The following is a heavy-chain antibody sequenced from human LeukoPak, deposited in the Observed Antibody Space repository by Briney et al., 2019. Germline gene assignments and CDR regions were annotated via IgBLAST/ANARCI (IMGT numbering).Heavy chain of an antibody. CDR3: AKSTTFPYFWNFEL. CDR2: ISFRGNT. Sequence: SETLFLTCTVSGGSFNTYYWTWIRQPPGQGLEWIGYISFRGNTNYNPSLKSRITISLDTSKNQFSLKLSSVTAADTAVYYCAKSTTFPYFWNFELWGRGTLVTVSS. D-gene: IGHD5/OR15-5a*01. CDR1: GGSFNTYY. J-gene: IGHJ2*01. V-gene: IGHV4-59*08.